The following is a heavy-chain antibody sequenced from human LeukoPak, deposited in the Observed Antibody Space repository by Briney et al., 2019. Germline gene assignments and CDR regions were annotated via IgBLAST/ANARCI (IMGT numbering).Heavy chain of an antibody. J-gene: IGHJ4*02. CDR2: INPNSGGT. D-gene: IGHD3-22*01. Sequence: ASVKVSCKASGYTFTGYYMHWVRQAPGQGLEWMGRINPNSGGTNYAQKFQGRVTMTRDTSISTAYMELSRLRSDDTAVCYCARDLMYYDSSGYYNYWGQGPLVTVSS. V-gene: IGHV1-2*06. CDR3: ARDLMYYDSSGYYNY. CDR1: GYTFTGYY.